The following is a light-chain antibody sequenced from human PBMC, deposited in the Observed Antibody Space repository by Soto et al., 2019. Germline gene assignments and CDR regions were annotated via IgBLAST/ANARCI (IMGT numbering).Light chain of an antibody. Sequence: QSVLTQPPSVSGAPGQRVTISSTGSSSNIGAGHDVHWFQQLPGTAPKLLIYGNSDRPSGVPDRFSGSKSGTSASLAITGLQAEDEADYYCQSFDNSLSGFWVFGGGTKVTVL. V-gene: IGLV1-40*01. CDR3: QSFDNSLSGFWV. CDR1: SSNIGAGHD. CDR2: GNS. J-gene: IGLJ3*02.